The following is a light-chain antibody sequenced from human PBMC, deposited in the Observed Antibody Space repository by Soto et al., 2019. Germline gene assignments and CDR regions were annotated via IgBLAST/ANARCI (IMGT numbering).Light chain of an antibody. Sequence: DIQMTQSPSSVSASVGDRVTITCQASQGISRSLAWYQQKPGKAPKLLIYAASSLQSGVPSRFSGSGSGTDFTLTISSLQPEDFATYYCQQSYSTPPLTFGQGTRLEIK. J-gene: IGKJ5*01. V-gene: IGKV1-39*01. CDR2: AAS. CDR3: QQSYSTPPLT. CDR1: QGISRS.